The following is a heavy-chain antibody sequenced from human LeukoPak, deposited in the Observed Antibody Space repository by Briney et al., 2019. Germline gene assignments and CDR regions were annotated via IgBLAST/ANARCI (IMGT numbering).Heavy chain of an antibody. CDR3: AKHYYDSSGYYEGPVDY. J-gene: IGHJ4*02. CDR2: TSGSGGST. D-gene: IGHD3-22*01. Sequence: PGGSLRLSCAASGFTFSSYAMSWVRQAPGKGLEWVSATSGSGGSTYYADSVKGRFTISRDNSKNTLYLQMNSLRAEDTAVYYCAKHYYDSSGYYEGPVDYWGQGTLVTVSS. V-gene: IGHV3-23*01. CDR1: GFTFSSYA.